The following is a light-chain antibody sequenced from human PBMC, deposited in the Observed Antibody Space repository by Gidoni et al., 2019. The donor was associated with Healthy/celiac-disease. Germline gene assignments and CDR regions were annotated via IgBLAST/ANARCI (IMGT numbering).Light chain of an antibody. CDR1: QSVSSSY. J-gene: IGKJ1*01. CDR2: GAS. Sequence: DIVMTQSPATLSLSPGERATLSCRASQSVSSSYLSWYQQKPGQAPRLLIYGASTRATGIPARFSGSGSGTDFTLTISSLQPEDFAVYYCQQDYNSWTFGQGTKVEIK. CDR3: QQDYNSWT. V-gene: IGKV3D-7*01.